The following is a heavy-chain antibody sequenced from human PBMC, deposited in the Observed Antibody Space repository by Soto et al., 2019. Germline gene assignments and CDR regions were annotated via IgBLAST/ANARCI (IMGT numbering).Heavy chain of an antibody. Sequence: AALVNVSFKASGYTFTSYRSSWLRQAPGQGLEWMGWISAYNGNTNYAQKLQGRVTMTTDTSTSTAYMELRSLRSDGTAVYYCARRYYYDSDYWGEGTLVTVSS. V-gene: IGHV1-18*04. CDR2: ISAYNGNT. CDR3: ARRYYYDSDY. D-gene: IGHD3-22*01. CDR1: GYTFTSYR. J-gene: IGHJ4*02.